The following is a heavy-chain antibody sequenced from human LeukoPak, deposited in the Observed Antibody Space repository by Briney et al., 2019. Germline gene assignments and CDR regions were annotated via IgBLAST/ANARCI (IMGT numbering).Heavy chain of an antibody. CDR2: IYTSGST. CDR3: ASNSIKVTRVRGVHGDWYFDL. D-gene: IGHD3-10*01. Sequence: SETLSLTCTVSGGSISSYYWSWIRQPAGKGLEWIGRIYTSGSTNYNPSLKSRVTISVDTSKNQFSLKLSSVTAADTAVYYCASNSIKVTRVRGVHGDWYFDLWGRGTLVTVSS. V-gene: IGHV4-4*07. CDR1: GGSISSYY. J-gene: IGHJ2*01.